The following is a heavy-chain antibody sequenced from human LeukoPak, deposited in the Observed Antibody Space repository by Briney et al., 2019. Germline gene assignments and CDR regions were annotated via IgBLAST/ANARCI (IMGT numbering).Heavy chain of an antibody. D-gene: IGHD5-12*01. J-gene: IGHJ4*02. V-gene: IGHV4-4*02. CDR3: ASSDGLPPRSDSSYDVFDY. CDR2: IYHSGRT. Sequence: SETLSLTCAVSGGSIISGNWWSWVRQPPGKGLEWIGDIYHSGRTNYNPSLKSRVTISLDKSKNQFSLNLSSVTAADTALYYCASSDGLPPRSDSSYDVFDYWGQGTLVTVSS. CDR1: GGSIISGNW.